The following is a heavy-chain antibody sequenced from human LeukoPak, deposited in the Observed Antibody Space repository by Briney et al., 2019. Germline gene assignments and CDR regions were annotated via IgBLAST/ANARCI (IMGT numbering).Heavy chain of an antibody. CDR2: INVVNGAI. Sequence: GGSLRLSCATSGFTLRYYQMNWVRQAPGKGLEWVSYINVVNGAIYYADSVKGRFTISGDIATNSVYLQMNSLRAEDTAVYYCARRSSGSPPYYFDYWGQGTLVTVSS. D-gene: IGHD1-26*01. CDR3: ARRSSGSPPYYFDY. J-gene: IGHJ4*02. V-gene: IGHV3-48*01. CDR1: GFTLRYYQ.